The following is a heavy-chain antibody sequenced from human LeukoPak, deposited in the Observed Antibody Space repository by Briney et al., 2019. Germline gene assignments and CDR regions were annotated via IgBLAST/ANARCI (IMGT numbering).Heavy chain of an antibody. CDR2: ISSSGKTI. CDR3: ARDQYYYDSSAPPLY. CDR1: GFTFSDYY. D-gene: IGHD3-22*01. J-gene: IGHJ4*02. V-gene: IGHV3-11*01. Sequence: GGSLRLSCAASGFTFSDYYMSWMRQAPGKGLEWVSYISSSGKTIYYADSEKGRFTISRDNAKNSLYLQMNSLRAEDTAVYYCARDQYYYDSSAPPLYWGQGTLVTVSS.